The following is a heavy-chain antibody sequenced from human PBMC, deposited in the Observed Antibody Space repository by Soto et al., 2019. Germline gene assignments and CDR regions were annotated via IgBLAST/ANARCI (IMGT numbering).Heavy chain of an antibody. D-gene: IGHD3-10*01. CDR3: ARVAVLGAPITMVRGVITSYNWFDP. CDR2: INHSGST. CDR1: GGSFSGYY. V-gene: IGHV4-34*01. Sequence: QVQLQQWGAGLLKPSETLSLTCAVYGGSFSGYYWSWIRQPPGKGLEWIGEINHSGSTNYNPSPTSRVTISVDTSKNQFSLKLRSVTAADTAVYYCARVAVLGAPITMVRGVITSYNWFDPWGQGTLVTVSS. J-gene: IGHJ5*02.